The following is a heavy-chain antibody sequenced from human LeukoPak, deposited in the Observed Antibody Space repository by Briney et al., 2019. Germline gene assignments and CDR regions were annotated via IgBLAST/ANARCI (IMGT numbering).Heavy chain of an antibody. CDR1: GYTFTSYA. Sequence: ASVKVSYKASGYTFTSYAMHWVRQAPGQRLEWMGWINAGNGNTKYSQKFQGRVTITRDTSASTAYMELSSLRSEDTAVYYCARDAFGELYDYYYYGMDVWGKGTTVTVSS. V-gene: IGHV1-3*01. CDR3: ARDAFGELYDYYYYGMDV. D-gene: IGHD3-10*01. CDR2: INAGNGNT. J-gene: IGHJ6*04.